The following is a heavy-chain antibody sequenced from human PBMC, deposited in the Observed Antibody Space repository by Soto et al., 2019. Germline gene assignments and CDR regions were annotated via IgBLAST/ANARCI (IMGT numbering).Heavy chain of an antibody. D-gene: IGHD5-18*01. V-gene: IGHV3-64*01. Sequence: EVQLVESGGGLVQPGGSLRLSCAASGFTFSTYAMQWVRQAPGKGLEFVSSISSNGGTTNYAYSVKGRFTISRDNSRDTVYLQMGGPRAEEMAVYYCARDGRAMNDYWGQGTLVTVSS. CDR2: ISSNGGTT. CDR3: ARDGRAMNDY. J-gene: IGHJ4*02. CDR1: GFTFSTYA.